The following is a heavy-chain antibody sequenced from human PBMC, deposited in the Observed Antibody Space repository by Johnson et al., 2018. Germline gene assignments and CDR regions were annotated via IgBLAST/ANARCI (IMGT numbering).Heavy chain of an antibody. J-gene: IGHJ3*02. CDR2: INGDGATT. D-gene: IGHD1-1*01. CDR1: GFTSVPFAPYW. V-gene: IGHV3-74*01. CDR3: ARDRGNPDSFDI. Sequence: EVQLLESGGGLVQPGGSLRLSCVGSGFTSVPFAPYWMHWVRQVPGKGLVWVAHINGDGATTIYADSVNGRFTISRDNSKNTLYLQLNSLRAEDTGVYFCARDRGNPDSFDIWGQGTLVTVSS.